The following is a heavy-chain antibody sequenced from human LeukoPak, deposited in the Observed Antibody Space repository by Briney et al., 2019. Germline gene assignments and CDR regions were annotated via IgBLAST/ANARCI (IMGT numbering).Heavy chain of an antibody. CDR1: GGSFSGYY. Sequence: TSETLSLTCAVYGGSFSGYYWSWIRQPPGKGLEWIGEINHSGSTNYNPSLKSRVTISVDTSKNQFSLKLSFVTAADTAVYYCARSKAYYDFWSGYFKFDPWGQGTLVTVSS. J-gene: IGHJ5*02. CDR3: ARSKAYYDFWSGYFKFDP. V-gene: IGHV4-34*01. D-gene: IGHD3-3*01. CDR2: INHSGST.